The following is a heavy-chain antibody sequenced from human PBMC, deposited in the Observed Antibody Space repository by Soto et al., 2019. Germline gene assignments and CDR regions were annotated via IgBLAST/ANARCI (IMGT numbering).Heavy chain of an antibody. J-gene: IGHJ6*02. CDR3: ARDRFLEWLPSYYYYGMDV. Sequence: SETLSLTCAVYGGSFSGYYWSWIRQPPGKGLEWIGEINHSGSTNYNSSLKSRVTISVDTSKDQFSLKLSSVTAADTAVYYCARDRFLEWLPSYYYYGMDVWGQGTTVTVSS. D-gene: IGHD3-3*01. CDR1: GGSFSGYY. CDR2: INHSGST. V-gene: IGHV4-34*01.